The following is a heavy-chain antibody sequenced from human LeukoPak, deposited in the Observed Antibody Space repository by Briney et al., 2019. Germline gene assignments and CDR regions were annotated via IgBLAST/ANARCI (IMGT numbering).Heavy chain of an antibody. CDR3: AAFWDYSSTVNWFDP. V-gene: IGHV4-30-2*01. CDR1: GGSISSGGYY. D-gene: IGHD4-11*01. CDR2: IYHSGST. J-gene: IGHJ5*02. Sequence: PSQTLSLTCTVSGGSISSGGYYWSWLRQPPGKGLEWIGYIYHSGSTYYNPSLKIRVTISVDRSKNQFSLKLSSVTAADTAVYYCAAFWDYSSTVNWFDPWGQGTLVTVSS.